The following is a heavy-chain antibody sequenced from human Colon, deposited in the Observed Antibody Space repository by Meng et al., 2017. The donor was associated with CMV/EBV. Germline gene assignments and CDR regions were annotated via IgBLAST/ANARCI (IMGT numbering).Heavy chain of an antibody. CDR3: ASEDVVVPAVLDY. Sequence: SVKVSCKASGGTVTNYAINWVRQAPGQGLEWMGGSIPLFGTVNYAQKFQGRVTITTDESTSTAYMELSSLRSEDTAVYYCASEDVVVPAVLDYWGQGTLVTVSS. V-gene: IGHV1-69*05. D-gene: IGHD2-2*01. J-gene: IGHJ4*02. CDR1: GGTVTNYA. CDR2: SIPLFGTV.